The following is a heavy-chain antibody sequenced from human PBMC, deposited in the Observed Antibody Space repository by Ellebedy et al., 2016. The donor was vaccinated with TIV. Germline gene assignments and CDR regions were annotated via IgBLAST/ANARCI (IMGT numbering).Heavy chain of an antibody. CDR3: AKHSSSWYLDADY. Sequence: GESLKISXAASGFTFSSYAMSWVRQAPGKGLEWVSAISGSGGSTYYADSVKGRFTISRDNSKNTLYLQMNSLRAEDTAVYYCAKHSSSWYLDADYWGQGTLVTVSS. CDR1: GFTFSSYA. V-gene: IGHV3-23*01. D-gene: IGHD6-13*01. CDR2: ISGSGGST. J-gene: IGHJ4*02.